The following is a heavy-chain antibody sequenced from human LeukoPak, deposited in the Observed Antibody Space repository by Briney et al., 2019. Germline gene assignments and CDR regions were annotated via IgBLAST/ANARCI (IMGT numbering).Heavy chain of an antibody. CDR1: DYSISSGYY. Sequence: SETLSLTCSVSDYSISSGYYWGWIRQPPGKGLEWIGYIYYSGSTYYNPSLKSRVTMSVDTSKNQFSLKLSSVTAADTAVYYCARDTGIAAAGIGVWGQGTLVTVSS. CDR3: ARDTGIAAAGIGV. J-gene: IGHJ4*02. D-gene: IGHD6-13*01. V-gene: IGHV4-38-2*02. CDR2: IYYSGST.